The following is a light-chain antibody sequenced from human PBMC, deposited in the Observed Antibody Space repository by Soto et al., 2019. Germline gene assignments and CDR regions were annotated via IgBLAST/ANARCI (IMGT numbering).Light chain of an antibody. V-gene: IGKV3-20*01. CDR1: QSVSTF. J-gene: IGKJ1*01. CDR2: GAS. CDR3: QQYGSSPTWT. Sequence: ETVMTQSPATLSVSPVGRAILSCRASQSVSTFLAWFQQKPGQAPRLLIYGASSRTTGIPDRFSGSGSGTDFTLTISRLEPEDFAVYYCQQYGSSPTWTFGQGTKVDIK.